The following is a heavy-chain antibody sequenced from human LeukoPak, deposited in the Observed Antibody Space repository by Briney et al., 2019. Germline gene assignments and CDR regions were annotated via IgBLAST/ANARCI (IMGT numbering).Heavy chain of an antibody. CDR3: ARGNSYGYQFDY. CDR1: GFTFSDYY. J-gene: IGHJ4*02. Sequence: GGSLRLSCAASGFTFSDYYMSWIRQAPGKGLEWVSYISTSGSSIYYADSVKGRFTISRDNDLQMNTLRAEDTAVYYCARGNSYGYQFDYWGQGTLVTVSS. D-gene: IGHD5-18*01. CDR2: ISTSGSSI. V-gene: IGHV3-11*01.